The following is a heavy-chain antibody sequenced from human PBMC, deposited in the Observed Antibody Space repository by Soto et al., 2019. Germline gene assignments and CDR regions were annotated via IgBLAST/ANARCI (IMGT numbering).Heavy chain of an antibody. V-gene: IGHV1-18*01. CDR3: AYECMRDRGYTCDY. CDR2: ISVYNANT. CDR1: GYSFTSYG. D-gene: IGHD1-20*01. Sequence: ASVKVSCKASGYSFTSYGISWVRQAPGQGLEWMGWISVYNANTKYAQKFQDRVTMTTDTSTSTAYMELRSLRSDDTAVYYCAYECMRDRGYTCDYWGQGNLVTVSS. J-gene: IGHJ4*02.